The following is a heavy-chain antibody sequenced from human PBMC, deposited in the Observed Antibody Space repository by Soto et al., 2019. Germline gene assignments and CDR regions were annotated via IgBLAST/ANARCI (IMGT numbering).Heavy chain of an antibody. CDR3: ARAPTQWLAFFDY. Sequence: SETLSLTCTVSSDSISSYYWTWIRQPAGKGLEWLGRVHASGTTNYNPSLKSRVTMSLDTSKNHFSLKLNSVTAADTAVYYCARAPTQWLAFFDYWGQGTLVTVSS. D-gene: IGHD6-19*01. J-gene: IGHJ4*02. V-gene: IGHV4-4*07. CDR2: VHASGTT. CDR1: SDSISSYY.